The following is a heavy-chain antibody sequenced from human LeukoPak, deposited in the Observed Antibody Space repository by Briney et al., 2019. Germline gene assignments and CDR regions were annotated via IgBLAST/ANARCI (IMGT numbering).Heavy chain of an antibody. V-gene: IGHV1-18*01. D-gene: IGHD2-8*01. CDR1: GYTFTSYG. CDR2: ISAYNGNT. Sequence: ASVKVSCKASGYTFTSYGISWVRQAPGQGLEWMGWISAYNGNTNYAQKLQGRVTMTTDTSTSTAYMELRSLRSDDTAVYYCAREYCTNGVCYTCFDYWGQGTLVTVSS. J-gene: IGHJ4*02. CDR3: AREYCTNGVCYTCFDY.